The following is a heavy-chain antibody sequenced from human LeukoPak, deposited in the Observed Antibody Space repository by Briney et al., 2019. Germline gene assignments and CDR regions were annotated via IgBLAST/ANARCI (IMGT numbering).Heavy chain of an antibody. J-gene: IGHJ4*02. V-gene: IGHV4-34*01. CDR2: INHSGST. D-gene: IGHD2-21*01. CDR1: GGSFSGYY. CDR3: ARSRSRPLLPPLPKSQYYFDY. Sequence: SETLSLTCTVYGGSFSGYYWSWIRQPPGRGLEWIGEINHSGSTNYNPSLKSRVTISVDTSKNQFSLKLSSVTAADTAVYYCARSRSRPLLPPLPKSQYYFDYWGQGTLVTVSS.